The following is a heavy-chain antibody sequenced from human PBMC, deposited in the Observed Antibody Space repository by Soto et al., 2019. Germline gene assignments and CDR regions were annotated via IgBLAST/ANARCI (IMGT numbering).Heavy chain of an antibody. V-gene: IGHV3-23*01. Sequence: GGSLRLSCAASGFTFSNYIMSWVHQAPGKGLEWVSAIKSNDGSTHYADSVKGRFTISRDNSKNTVYLQSDSLRAEDTAVYYCAKGGWLDNWGQGTRVTVSS. CDR2: IKSNDGST. CDR1: GFTFSNYI. J-gene: IGHJ4*02. CDR3: AKGGWLDN.